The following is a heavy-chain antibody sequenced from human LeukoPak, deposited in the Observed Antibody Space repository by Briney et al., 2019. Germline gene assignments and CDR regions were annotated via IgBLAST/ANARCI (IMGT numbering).Heavy chain of an antibody. CDR1: GYTFTSYG. Sequence: ASVKVSCKASGYTFTSYGISWVRQAPGQGLEWMGWISAYNGNTNYAQKLQGRVTMTTDTSTSTAYMELSSLRSEDMAVYYCARSNRLGYYYYMDVWGKGTTVTVSS. J-gene: IGHJ6*03. CDR3: ARSNRLGYYYYMDV. D-gene: IGHD3-22*01. V-gene: IGHV1-18*03. CDR2: ISAYNGNT.